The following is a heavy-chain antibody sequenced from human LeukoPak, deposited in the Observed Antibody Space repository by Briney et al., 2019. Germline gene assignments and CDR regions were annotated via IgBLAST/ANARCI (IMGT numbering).Heavy chain of an antibody. D-gene: IGHD6-13*01. CDR1: GFTFRSFT. Sequence: GGSLRLSCAASGFTFRSFTMNWVRQAPGKGLEWVSSISTTSDYIYYTDSVKGRFTISRDNAKNLLYLQMNSLRAEDTAVYYCAREGRAYRYSSSWYPTPSWFDPWGQGTLVTVSS. J-gene: IGHJ5*02. V-gene: IGHV3-21*06. CDR3: AREGRAYRYSSSWYPTPSWFDP. CDR2: ISTTSDYI.